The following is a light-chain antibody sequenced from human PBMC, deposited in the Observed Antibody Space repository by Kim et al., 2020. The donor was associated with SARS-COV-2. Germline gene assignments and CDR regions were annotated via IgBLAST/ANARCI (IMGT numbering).Light chain of an antibody. CDR1: ENIDRL. J-gene: IGKJ4*01. CDR3: QQDLSSSPSVS. V-gene: IGKV1-5*01. CDR2: YVS. Sequence: VGDRVTITCRANENIDRLLAWYQHKPGKAPKLLIYYVSSLESGVPSRFSGSVSGTEFTLTISSLQPDDFATYFCQQDLSSSPSVSFGGGTKVDIK.